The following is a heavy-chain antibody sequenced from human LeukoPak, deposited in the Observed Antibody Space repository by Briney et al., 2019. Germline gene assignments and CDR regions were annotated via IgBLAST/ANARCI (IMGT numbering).Heavy chain of an antibody. V-gene: IGHV3-23*01. Sequence: GGSLRLFCAASGFTFNSYAMSWVRQAPGKGLEWVSGISDTSGSTYYADSVKGRFTISRDNSKNTLYLQMNSLRAEDTAVYYCAKGGGSSSWTNLDYWGQGTLVTVSS. J-gene: IGHJ4*02. CDR2: ISDTSGST. CDR3: AKGGGSSSWTNLDY. CDR1: GFTFNSYA. D-gene: IGHD6-13*01.